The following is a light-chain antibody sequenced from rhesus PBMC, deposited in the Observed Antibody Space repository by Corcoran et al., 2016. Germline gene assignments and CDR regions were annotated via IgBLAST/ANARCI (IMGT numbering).Light chain of an antibody. V-gene: IGKV2-78*01. CDR2: LVS. J-gene: IGKJ4*01. CDR1: QSLLHSNGYTY. CDR3: EQTLQTPLT. Sequence: DIVMTQTPLSLSVTPGEPASISCRSSQSLLHSNGYTYLHWYLQKPGQSPQLLINLVSNRASGVPDRFSGIGSGTDFTLQISRVEAEDVGVYYCEQTLQTPLTFGGGTKVEIK.